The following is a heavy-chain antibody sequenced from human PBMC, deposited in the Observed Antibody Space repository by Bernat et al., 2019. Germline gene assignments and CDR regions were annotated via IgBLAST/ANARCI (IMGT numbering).Heavy chain of an antibody. CDR3: AKDQRAYQLLQPFDY. J-gene: IGHJ4*02. CDR1: GFTFSSYS. V-gene: IGHV3-30*18. Sequence: VQLVESGGGLVQPGGSLRLSCAASGFTFSSYSMNWVRQAPGKGLEWVAVISYDGSNKYYADSVKGRFTISRDNSKNTLYLQMNSLRAEDTAVYYCAKDQRAYQLLQPFDYWGQGTLVTVSS. CDR2: ISYDGSNK. D-gene: IGHD2-2*01.